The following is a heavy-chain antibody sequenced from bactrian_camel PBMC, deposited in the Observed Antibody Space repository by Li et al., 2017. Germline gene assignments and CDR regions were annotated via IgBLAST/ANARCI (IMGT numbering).Heavy chain of an antibody. CDR1: GFPFRTYGYD. D-gene: IGHD3*01. V-gene: IGHV3S40*01. CDR3: ATVASWLSCLPKAGQELSPAEFEY. CDR2: INDGGAT. Sequence: DVQLVESGGDLVRPGGPLRIACSASGFPFRTYGYDIHWSRQAPGKGLEWVSTINDGGATYYADSVKDRFTISRDNAKNTVYLQMNTLKPEDTAMYYCATVASWLSCLPKAGQELSPAEFEYWGQGTQVTVS. J-gene: IGHJ4*01.